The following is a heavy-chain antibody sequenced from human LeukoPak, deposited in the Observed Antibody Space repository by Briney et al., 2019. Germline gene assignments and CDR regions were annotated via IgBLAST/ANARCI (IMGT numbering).Heavy chain of an antibody. D-gene: IGHD3-9*01. CDR2: ISAYNGNT. CDR3: ARDSLTGYPSYYYYYYYMDV. V-gene: IGHV1-18*01. J-gene: IGHJ6*03. Sequence: GASVKVSCKASGYTFTSYGISWVRQAPGQGLEWMGWISAYNGNTNYAQKLQGRVTMTTDTSTSTAYMELRSLRSDDTAVYYCARDSLTGYPSYYYYYYYMDVWGKGTTVTVSS. CDR1: GYTFTSYG.